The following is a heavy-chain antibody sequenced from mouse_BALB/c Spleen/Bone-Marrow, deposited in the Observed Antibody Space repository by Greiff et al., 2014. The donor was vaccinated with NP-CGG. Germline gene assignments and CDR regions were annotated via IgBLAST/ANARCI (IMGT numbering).Heavy chain of an antibody. CDR3: ARESYGNWFAY. Sequence: VQLKESGAELARPGASVKMSCKASGYNFNSYTMHWVKQRPGQGLEWIGYINPSSGYTNYNQKFKDKATLTADKSSSTAYMQLSSLTSEDSAVYYCARESYGNWFAYWGQGTLVTVSA. J-gene: IGHJ3*01. V-gene: IGHV1-4*01. CDR2: INPSSGYT. D-gene: IGHD2-1*01. CDR1: GYNFNSYT.